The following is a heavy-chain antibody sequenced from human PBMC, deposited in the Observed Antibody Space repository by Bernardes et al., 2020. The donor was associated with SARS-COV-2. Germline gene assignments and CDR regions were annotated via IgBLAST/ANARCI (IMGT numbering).Heavy chain of an antibody. Sequence: GGSLRLSCAASGFTFRHFAMSWVRQAPGKGLEWVSGIRDSGDRTFYADSVKGRFTISRDNAKNTLYLQLSSLRAEDTALYFCAKDGTRLGMYYFDLWGQGTLVTVSS. J-gene: IGHJ4*02. CDR2: IRDSGDRT. CDR3: AKDGTRLGMYYFDL. CDR1: GFTFRHFA. D-gene: IGHD7-27*01. V-gene: IGHV3-23*01.